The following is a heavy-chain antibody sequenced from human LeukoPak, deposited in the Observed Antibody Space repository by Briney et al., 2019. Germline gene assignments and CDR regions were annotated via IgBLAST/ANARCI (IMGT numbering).Heavy chain of an antibody. V-gene: IGHV1-18*01. Sequence: PSASVTVSCKASGGTFSSYAISWVRQAPGQGLEWMGWISAYNGNTNYAQKLQGRVTMTTDTSTSTAYMELRSLRSDDTAVYYCARDYYGSGSYPKDPYYYYGMDVWGKGTTVTVSS. CDR3: ARDYYGSGSYPKDPYYYYGMDV. D-gene: IGHD3-10*01. J-gene: IGHJ6*04. CDR2: ISAYNGNT. CDR1: GGTFSSYA.